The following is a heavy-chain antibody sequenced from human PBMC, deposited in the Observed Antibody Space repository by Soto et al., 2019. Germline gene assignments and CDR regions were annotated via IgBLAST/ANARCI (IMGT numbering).Heavy chain of an antibody. Sequence: DVRLVESGGGLVLPGGSLRLSCAASSCTFSSYWRSWVRQAPGKGLEWVATIKQDGSENYYVDSVKGRFTISRDNAKNSLYLQMSSLRADDTAVYYCARDGPFISVAAPAFQYAMDVWGQGTTVTVS. V-gene: IGHV3-7*03. D-gene: IGHD6-19*01. CDR3: ARDGPFISVAAPAFQYAMDV. J-gene: IGHJ6*02. CDR2: IKQDGSEN. CDR1: SCTFSSYW.